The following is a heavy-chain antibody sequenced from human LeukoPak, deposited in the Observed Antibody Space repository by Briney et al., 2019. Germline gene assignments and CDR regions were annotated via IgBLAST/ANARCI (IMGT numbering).Heavy chain of an antibody. D-gene: IGHD6-13*01. CDR2: IWYDGSNK. J-gene: IGHJ4*02. CDR1: GFTFSSYG. V-gene: IGHV3-33*01. Sequence: PGRSLRLSCAASGFTFSSYGMHWVRQAPGKGLEWVAVIWYDGSNKYYADSVKGRFTISRDNSKDTLYLQMNSLRAKDTAVYYCARQGSSWYSPGYWGQGTLVTVSS. CDR3: ARQGSSWYSPGY.